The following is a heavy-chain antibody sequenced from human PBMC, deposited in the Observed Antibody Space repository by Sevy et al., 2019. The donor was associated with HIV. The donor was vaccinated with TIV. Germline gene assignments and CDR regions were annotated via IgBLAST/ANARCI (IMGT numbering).Heavy chain of an antibody. CDR3: ATTKDYYDSSGDPFDY. V-gene: IGHV1-24*01. J-gene: IGHJ4*02. CDR1: GKTLSDLS. Sequence: ASVKVSCKVSGKTLSDLSMRWVRQAPGKGLEWMGSFDPEDGETLYAQNFRARVTMTEDTSTDTAYMELSSLRSEDTAVYYCATTKDYYDSSGDPFDYWGQGSLVTVSS. CDR2: FDPEDGET. D-gene: IGHD3-22*01.